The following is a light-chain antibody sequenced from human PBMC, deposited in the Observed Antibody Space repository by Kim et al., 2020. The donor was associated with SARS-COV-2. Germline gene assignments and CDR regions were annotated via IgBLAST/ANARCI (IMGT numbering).Light chain of an antibody. CDR1: QSVSSS. J-gene: IGKJ1*01. CDR3: QQYNNWWT. CDR2: GAS. V-gene: IGKV3-15*01. Sequence: EIVMTQSPATLSVSPGERATLSCRASQSVSSSLAWYQQKPGQAPRLLIYGASTRATGIPARFSGSGSGTDFTLIISSLQSEDFAVYYCQQYNNWWTFGQGTKVDIK.